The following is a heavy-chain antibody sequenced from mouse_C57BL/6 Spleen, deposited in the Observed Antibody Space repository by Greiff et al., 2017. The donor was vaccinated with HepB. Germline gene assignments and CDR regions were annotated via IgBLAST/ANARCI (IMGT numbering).Heavy chain of an antibody. D-gene: IGHD3-2*02. CDR2: IYPRDGDT. CDR3: ARTADSSGRDY. Sequence: QVQLQQSGPELVKPGASVKISCKASGYAFSSSWLNWVKQRHGKGLVWIGRIYPRDGDTNYNGKFKGKATLTADKSSSTAYMQLSGLTSEDSAVYLCARTADSSGRDYWGQGTTLTVSS. CDR1: GYAFSSSW. J-gene: IGHJ2*01. V-gene: IGHV1-82*01.